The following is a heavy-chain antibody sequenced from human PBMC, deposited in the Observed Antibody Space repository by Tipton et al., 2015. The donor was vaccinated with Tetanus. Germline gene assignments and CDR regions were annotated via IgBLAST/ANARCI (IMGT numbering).Heavy chain of an antibody. CDR1: GGSISSSSYY. Sequence: TLSLTCTVSGGSISSSSYYWGWIRQPPGKGLEWIGSIYYSGSTYYNPSLKSRLTISVDTSKNQFSLKLSSVPAADTAVYYCARHVEQLVPYYYYYMDVWGEGTTVTVSS. D-gene: IGHD6-6*01. CDR2: IYYSGST. J-gene: IGHJ6*03. V-gene: IGHV4-39*01. CDR3: ARHVEQLVPYYYYYMDV.